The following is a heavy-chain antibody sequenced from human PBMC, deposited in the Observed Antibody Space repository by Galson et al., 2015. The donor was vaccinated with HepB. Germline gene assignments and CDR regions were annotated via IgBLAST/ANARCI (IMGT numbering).Heavy chain of an antibody. CDR1: GGTFSRYA. J-gene: IGHJ4*02. CDR2: IYPGDSDT. V-gene: IGHV5-51*01. Sequence: KVSCKASGGTFSRYAISWVRQAPGQGLEWMGIIYPGDSDTRYSPSFQGQVTISADTSISTAYLQWSSLKASDTAMYYCARNSIAAASDYWGQGTLVTVSP. D-gene: IGHD6-13*01. CDR3: ARNSIAAASDY.